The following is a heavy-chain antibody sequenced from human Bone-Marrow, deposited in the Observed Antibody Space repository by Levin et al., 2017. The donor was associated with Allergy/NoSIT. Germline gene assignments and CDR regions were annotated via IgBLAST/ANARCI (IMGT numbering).Heavy chain of an antibody. J-gene: IGHJ5*02. CDR1: GFSFTDYY. D-gene: IGHD5-18*01. Sequence: LSLTCAASGFSFTDYYMSWIRQAPGKGLEWVSYISGSGGTIYYTDSVKGRFTISRDNAKNSLYLQIKSLRPEDTAVYYCARDRGYTYGWAGWFDPWGQGTLVTVSS. V-gene: IGHV3-11*01. CDR3: ARDRGYTYGWAGWFDP. CDR2: ISGSGGTI.